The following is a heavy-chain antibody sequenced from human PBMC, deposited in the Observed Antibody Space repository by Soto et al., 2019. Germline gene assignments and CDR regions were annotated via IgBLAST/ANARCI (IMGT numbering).Heavy chain of an antibody. CDR3: ARGYDILTGQNYYYYYGMDV. Sequence: GASVKVSCKASGYTFTSYGISWVRQAPGQGLEWMGWISAYNGNTNYAQKLQGRVTMTTDTSTSTAYMELRSLRSDDTAVYYCARGYDILTGQNYYYYYGMDVWGQGTTVTVSS. J-gene: IGHJ6*02. CDR2: ISAYNGNT. V-gene: IGHV1-18*01. D-gene: IGHD3-9*01. CDR1: GYTFTSYG.